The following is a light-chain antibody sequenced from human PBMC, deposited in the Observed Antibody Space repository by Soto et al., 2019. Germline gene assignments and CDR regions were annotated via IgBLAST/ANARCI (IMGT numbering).Light chain of an antibody. Sequence: QSVLTQPPSASGSPGQAVTISCTGTSSDVGAYKYVSWYQQYPAKAPKLMIYEVTKRSSGVPDRFSGYKSGNTAALTVSGLQAEDEADYYCTSYVGNDIWVFGGGTTLTVL. J-gene: IGLJ3*02. CDR1: SSDVGAYKY. V-gene: IGLV2-8*01. CDR2: EVT. CDR3: TSYVGNDIWV.